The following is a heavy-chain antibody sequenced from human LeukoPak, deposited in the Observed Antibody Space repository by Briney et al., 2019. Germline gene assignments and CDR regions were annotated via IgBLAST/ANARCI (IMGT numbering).Heavy chain of an antibody. J-gene: IGHJ4*02. D-gene: IGHD2-15*01. V-gene: IGHV3-30*03. CDR2: ISYDGSNK. CDR3: ARDLDVSGQIFDY. CDR1: GFTFSSYG. Sequence: GGSLRLSCAASGFTFSSYGMHWVRQAPGKGLEWVAVISYDGSNKYYADSVKGRFTISRDNSKNTLYLQMNSLRAEDTAVYYCARDLDVSGQIFDYWGQGTLVTVSS.